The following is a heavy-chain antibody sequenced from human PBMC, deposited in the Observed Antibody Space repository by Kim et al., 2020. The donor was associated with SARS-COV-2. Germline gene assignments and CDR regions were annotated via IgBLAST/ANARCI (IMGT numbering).Heavy chain of an antibody. V-gene: IGHV1-2*02. D-gene: IGHD3-3*01. CDR3: ARGGDYDFWSGYSSYMDV. J-gene: IGHJ6*03. CDR2: INPNSGGT. Sequence: ASVKVSCKASGYTFTGYYMHWVRQAPGQGLEWMGWINPNSGGTNYAQKFQGRVTMTRDTSISTAYMELSRLRSDDTAVYYCARGGDYDFWSGYSSYMDVWGKGTTVTVSS. CDR1: GYTFTGYY.